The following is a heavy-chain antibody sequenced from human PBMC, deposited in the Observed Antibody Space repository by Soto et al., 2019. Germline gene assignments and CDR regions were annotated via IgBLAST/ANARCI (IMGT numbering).Heavy chain of an antibody. V-gene: IGHV1-46*01. J-gene: IGHJ4*02. CDR3: AREGCGSYLVL. CDR1: GYSLTGYY. Sequence: APVKVSGKASGYSLTGYYIHWVRQAPGQGLEWMGRINPSDGTSAYTQQFQGRFFMTRDTSTSTVFMELNSLKSQDTALYFCAREGCGSYLVLWGQGTLVAVCS. D-gene: IGHD2-21*01. CDR2: INPSDGTS.